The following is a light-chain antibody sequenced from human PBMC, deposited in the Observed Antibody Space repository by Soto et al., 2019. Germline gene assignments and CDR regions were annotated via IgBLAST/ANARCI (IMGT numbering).Light chain of an antibody. V-gene: IGKV3-15*01. CDR1: QSVSSN. J-gene: IGKJ5*01. CDR3: QHYNNWPPIT. Sequence: ELMLTQSPATLSVSPGERVNLSCRASQSVSSNLAWYRQRPGQAPRLLIYGASTRATGIPARFSGRGSGTEFTLTISSLQSEDFAVYYCQHYNNWPPITVGQGTRLESK. CDR2: GAS.